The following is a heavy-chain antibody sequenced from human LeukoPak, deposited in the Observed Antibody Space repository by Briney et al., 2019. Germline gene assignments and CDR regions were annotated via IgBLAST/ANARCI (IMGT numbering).Heavy chain of an antibody. CDR1: GGSISSYY. Sequence: SETLSLTCTVSGGSISSYYWGWIRQPPGKGLEWIGYIYYSGGTNYNPSLKSRVTISVDTSKNQFSLKLSSVTAADTAVYYCARLSTVTTSFDYWGQGTLVTVSS. D-gene: IGHD4-17*01. CDR3: ARLSTVTTSFDY. J-gene: IGHJ4*02. CDR2: IYYSGGT. V-gene: IGHV4-59*12.